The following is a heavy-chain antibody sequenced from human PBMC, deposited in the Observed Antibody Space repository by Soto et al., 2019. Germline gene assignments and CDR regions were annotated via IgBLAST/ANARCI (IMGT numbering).Heavy chain of an antibody. Sequence: QVQLQESGPGLVKPSGTLSLTCAVSGGSFTSNNWWTWVRQPPGQGLERIGEIYRTGSTNYNPSLKSRGTISLDKSENQFSLKVTSLTAADTAVYYCASRDPGTSVDYWGQGTLVTVSS. CDR2: IYRTGST. CDR1: GGSFTSNNW. J-gene: IGHJ4*02. V-gene: IGHV4-4*02. D-gene: IGHD1-7*01. CDR3: ASRDPGTSVDY.